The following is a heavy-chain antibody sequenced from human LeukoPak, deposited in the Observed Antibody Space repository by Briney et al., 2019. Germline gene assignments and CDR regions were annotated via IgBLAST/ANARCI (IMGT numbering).Heavy chain of an antibody. D-gene: IGHD5-12*01. CDR2: IRGSGGDT. J-gene: IGHJ4*02. Sequence: GGSLRLSCAASGFTFSAYSMSWVRQAPGKGLEWVSAIRGSGGDTYYADSVKGRFTISRDNSKNTLYLQMNSLRAEDTAVYYCAIPPSPHIVATMVLDYWGQGTLVTVSS. V-gene: IGHV3-23*01. CDR3: AIPPSPHIVATMVLDY. CDR1: GFTFSAYS.